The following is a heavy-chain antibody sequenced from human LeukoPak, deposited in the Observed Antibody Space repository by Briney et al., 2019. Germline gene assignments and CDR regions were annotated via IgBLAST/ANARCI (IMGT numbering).Heavy chain of an antibody. V-gene: IGHV4-34*01. Sequence: SETLSLTCAVYGGSFSAYYWTWIRQPPGKGLEWIGEINHTGSSNYNSSLRSRVTISVDTSYKQFSLRLISVTAADTAVYYCAPRGDIEHSYVYGKLFDPWGQGTRVTVSS. CDR2: INHTGSS. CDR1: GGSFSAYY. CDR3: APRGDIEHSYVYGKLFDP. J-gene: IGHJ5*02. D-gene: IGHD5-18*01.